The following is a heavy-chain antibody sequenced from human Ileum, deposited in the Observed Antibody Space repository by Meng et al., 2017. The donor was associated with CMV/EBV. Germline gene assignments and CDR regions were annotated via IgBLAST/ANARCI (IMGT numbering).Heavy chain of an antibody. J-gene: IGHJ4*02. Sequence: GESLKISCVASGLLLNTYALNWFRQAPGKGLEWVANIKQDGSEKYYVDSVKGRFTISRDNAKNSLYLQMNSLRAEDTAVYYCARDYYDSSGYQDYWGQGTLVTVSS. V-gene: IGHV3-7*01. CDR2: IKQDGSEK. CDR3: ARDYYDSSGYQDY. D-gene: IGHD3-22*01. CDR1: GLLLNTYA.